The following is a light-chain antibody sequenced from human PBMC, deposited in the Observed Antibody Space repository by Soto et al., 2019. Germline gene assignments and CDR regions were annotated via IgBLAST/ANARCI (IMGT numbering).Light chain of an antibody. J-gene: IGLJ1*01. CDR3: SSYRSSVSYV. Sequence: QSALTQPASVSGSPGQSIIISCTGTSSDIGAYNFVSWYQQYPGNAPKLIIYEVHNRPSGISNRFSGSKSGNTASLTISGLQAEDEADYYCSSYRSSVSYVFGTGTRSPS. V-gene: IGLV2-14*01. CDR2: EVH. CDR1: SSDIGAYNF.